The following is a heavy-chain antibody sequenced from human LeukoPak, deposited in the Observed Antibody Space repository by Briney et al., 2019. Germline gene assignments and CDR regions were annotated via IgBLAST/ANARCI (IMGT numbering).Heavy chain of an antibody. Sequence: PGRSLRLSCAASGFTFDDYAMHWVRQAPGKGLEWVSGISWNSGSIGYADSVKGRFTISRDNAKNSLYLQMKSLRAEDTALYYCAKEDIVVVPAAIRRRGMDVWAKGPRSPSP. D-gene: IGHD2-2*02. CDR2: ISWNSGSI. CDR1: GFTFDDYA. V-gene: IGHV3-9*01. CDR3: AKEDIVVVPAAIRRRGMDV. J-gene: IGHJ6*02.